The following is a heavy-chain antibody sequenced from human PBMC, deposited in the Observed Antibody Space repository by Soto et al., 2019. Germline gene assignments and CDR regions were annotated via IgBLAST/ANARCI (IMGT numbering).Heavy chain of an antibody. J-gene: IGHJ4*02. D-gene: IGHD3-16*01. CDR2: IIPILGIA. V-gene: IGHV1-69*04. Sequence: GASVKVSCKASGGTFSSYTISWVRQAPGQGLEWMGRIIPILGIANYAQKFQGRVTITADKSTSTAYMELSSLRSEDTAVYYCARDLIGPWGLQPSYYFDYWGQGTLVPVSS. CDR3: ARDLIGPWGLQPSYYFDY. CDR1: GGTFSSYT.